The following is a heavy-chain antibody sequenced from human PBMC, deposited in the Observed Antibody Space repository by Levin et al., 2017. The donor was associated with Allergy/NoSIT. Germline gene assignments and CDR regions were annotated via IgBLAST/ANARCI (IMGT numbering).Heavy chain of an antibody. CDR1: GFTFSTYA. CDR2: ISASGGST. J-gene: IGHJ4*02. CDR3: AKGVLYSSGWYLAY. V-gene: IGHV3-23*01. Sequence: GGSLRLSCAASGFTFSTYAMYWVRQAPGKGLEWVSAISASGGSTYYADSVKGRFTISRDNSKNTLFLQMNSLRAEDTAVYYCAKGVLYSSGWYLAYWGQGTLVTVSS. D-gene: IGHD6-19*01.